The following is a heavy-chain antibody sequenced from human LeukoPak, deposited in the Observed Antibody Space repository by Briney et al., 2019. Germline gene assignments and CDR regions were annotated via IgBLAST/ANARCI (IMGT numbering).Heavy chain of an antibody. CDR2: ISNDGSNI. CDR1: GFTFSNYG. D-gene: IGHD6-13*01. Sequence: GGPLRLSCAASGFTFSNYGMHWVRQAPGKGLEWVALISNDGSNIYYADSVKGRFTISRDNSKNTLYLQTNSLRGEDTAVYYCAKELRGGSIWRYYFDYWGQGTLVTVSS. J-gene: IGHJ4*02. V-gene: IGHV3-30*18. CDR3: AKELRGGSIWRYYFDY.